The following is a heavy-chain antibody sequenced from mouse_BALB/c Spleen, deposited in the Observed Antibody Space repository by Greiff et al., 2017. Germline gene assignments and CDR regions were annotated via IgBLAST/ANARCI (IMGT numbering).Heavy chain of an antibody. CDR3: ARTDYDYDGAWFAY. D-gene: IGHD2-4*01. Sequence: QVQLQQSGAELMKPGASVKISCKATGYTFSSCWIEWVKQRPGHGLEWIGEILPGSGSTNYNEKFKGKATFTADTSSNTAYMQLSSLTSEDSAVYYCARTDYDYDGAWFAYWGQGTLVTVSA. CDR1: GYTFSSCW. V-gene: IGHV1-9*01. J-gene: IGHJ3*01. CDR2: ILPGSGST.